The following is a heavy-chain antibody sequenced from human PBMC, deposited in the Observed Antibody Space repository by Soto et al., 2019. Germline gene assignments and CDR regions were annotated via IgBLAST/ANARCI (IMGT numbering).Heavy chain of an antibody. CDR2: IIPILGIA. CDR1: GRTFSSYT. Sequence: ASVKVSCKASGRTFSSYTISWVRQAPGQGLEWMGRIIPILGIANYAQKFPGRVTITADKSTSTAYMELSSLRSEDTAVYYCARGSSYDFWSGYLKAFDYWGQGTLVTVSS. D-gene: IGHD3-3*01. CDR3: ARGSSYDFWSGYLKAFDY. V-gene: IGHV1-69*02. J-gene: IGHJ4*02.